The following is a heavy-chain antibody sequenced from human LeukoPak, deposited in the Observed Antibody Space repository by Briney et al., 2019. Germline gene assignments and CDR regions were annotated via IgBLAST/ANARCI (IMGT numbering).Heavy chain of an antibody. CDR2: IDNSGST. CDR1: GAPFSDSY. Sequence: SETLSLTCAVYGAPFSDSYWSWIRQSPEKGLEWIGEIDNSGSTSYNPSLNSRVIMSVDRSKNQFSLRLTSVTAADTAVYYCARGRYGPRLGNWGQGTLVTVSS. CDR3: ARGRYGPRLGN. D-gene: IGHD3-16*01. J-gene: IGHJ4*02. V-gene: IGHV4-34*01.